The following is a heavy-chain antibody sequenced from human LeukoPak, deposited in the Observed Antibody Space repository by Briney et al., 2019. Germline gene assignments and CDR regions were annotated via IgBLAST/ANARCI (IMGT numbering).Heavy chain of an antibody. D-gene: IGHD2-15*01. J-gene: IGHJ4*02. CDR3: ARTGHCSGGSCYSSDY. CDR2: INHSGST. CDR1: GGSFSGYY. V-gene: IGHV4-34*01. Sequence: SETLSLTCAVYGGSFSGYYWSWIRQPPGKGLEWIGEINHSGSTYYNPSLKSRVTISVDTSKNQFSLKLSSVTAADTAVYYCARTGHCSGGSCYSSDYWGQGTLVTVSS.